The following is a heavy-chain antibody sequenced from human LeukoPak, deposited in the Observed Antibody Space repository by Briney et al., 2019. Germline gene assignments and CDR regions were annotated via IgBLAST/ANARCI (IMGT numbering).Heavy chain of an antibody. V-gene: IGHV1-46*02. Sequence: ASVKVSCKASGYIFNKYFMHWVRQAPGQGLEWMGIITPGDGDTRYAKKFQGRVTMTRDTSTRTFYMELSSLRSEDTAVYYCARDSRPDLDFNWFDPWGPGTLVTVSS. J-gene: IGHJ5*02. CDR1: GYIFNKYF. CDR2: ITPGDGDT. CDR3: ARDSRPDLDFNWFDP. D-gene: IGHD3/OR15-3a*01.